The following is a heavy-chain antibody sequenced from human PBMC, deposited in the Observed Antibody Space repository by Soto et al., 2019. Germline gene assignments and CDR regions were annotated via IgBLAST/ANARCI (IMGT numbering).Heavy chain of an antibody. CDR2: IIPIFGAA. V-gene: IGHV1-69*12. J-gene: IGHJ4*02. CDR3: ARELRITTAGPRPYDC. D-gene: IGHD6-13*01. Sequence: QVQLMQSGAEVKKPGSSVKVSCKASGDTFNSYAVNWVRQAPGQGLEWMGGIIPIFGAANYAQKFQGRVTITADESTSTVYMELRSLRSDDPAVFYCARELRITTAGPRPYDCWGQGTLVTVSS. CDR1: GDTFNSYA.